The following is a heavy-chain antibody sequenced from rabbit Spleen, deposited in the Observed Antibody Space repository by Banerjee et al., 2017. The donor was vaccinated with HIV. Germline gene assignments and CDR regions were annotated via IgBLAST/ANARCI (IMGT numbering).Heavy chain of an antibody. CDR1: GIDVSSSAY. D-gene: IGHD3-1*01. CDR3: ARGDGMGRLNV. V-gene: IGHV1S40*01. Sequence: QSLEESGGGLVKPGGTLTLTCKASGIDVSSSAYMCWVRQAPGKGLEWIACIYTGSSGSTYYANWAKGRFIISKTSSTTVTLQVTSLTVADTATYFCARGDGMGRLNVWGQGTLVTVS. J-gene: IGHJ3*01. CDR2: IYTGSSGST.